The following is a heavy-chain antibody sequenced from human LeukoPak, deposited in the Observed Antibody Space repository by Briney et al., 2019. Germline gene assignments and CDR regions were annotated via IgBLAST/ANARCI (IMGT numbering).Heavy chain of an antibody. Sequence: PGGSLRLSCAASGFTFSSYSMNWVRQAPGKGLEWVSYISSSSSYIYYADSVKGRFTISRDNAKNPLYLQMNSLRAEDTAVYYCARTRRITMVRGVHYYMDVWGKGTTVTVSS. CDR2: ISSSSSYI. J-gene: IGHJ6*03. CDR1: GFTFSSYS. D-gene: IGHD3-10*01. V-gene: IGHV3-21*05. CDR3: ARTRRITMVRGVHYYMDV.